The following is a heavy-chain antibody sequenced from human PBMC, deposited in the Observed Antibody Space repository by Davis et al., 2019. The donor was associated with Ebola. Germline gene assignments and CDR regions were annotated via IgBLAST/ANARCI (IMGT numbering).Heavy chain of an antibody. CDR2: IVVGSVNT. CDR1: GFTFTSSA. CDR3: AASAGTVGKFDY. Sequence: SVKVSCKASGFTFTSSALQWVRQALGQRLEWIGSIVVGSVNTNYAQKFQGRVTITRDMSTSTSYLDLSNLRSEDTAVYFCAASAGTVGKFDYWGQGTLVTVSS. V-gene: IGHV1-58*01. D-gene: IGHD1-14*01. J-gene: IGHJ4*01.